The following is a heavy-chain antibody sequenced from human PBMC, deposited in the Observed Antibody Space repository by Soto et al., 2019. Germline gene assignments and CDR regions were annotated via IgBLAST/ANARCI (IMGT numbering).Heavy chain of an antibody. CDR2: TYYSGST. CDR1: GGSISSGGYY. J-gene: IGHJ5*02. Sequence: QVQLQESGPGLVKPSQTLSLTCTVSGGSISSGGYYWSWIRQHPGKGLEWIRYTYYSGSTYYNPSLKSRIPLSVDTSKTQFSLKLSSVPAADTAVYYCARSSPVVTAPWGQGTLVTVSS. D-gene: IGHD2-21*02. V-gene: IGHV4-31*03. CDR3: ARSSPVVTAP.